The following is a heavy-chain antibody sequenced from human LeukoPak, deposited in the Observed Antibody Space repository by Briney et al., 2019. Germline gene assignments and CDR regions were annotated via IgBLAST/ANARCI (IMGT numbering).Heavy chain of an antibody. CDR1: GFTFSSYG. CDR2: ISYGGSNK. V-gene: IGHV3-30*18. Sequence: GRSLRLSCAASGFTFSSYGMHWVRQAPGKGLEWVAVISYGGSNKYYADSVKGRFTISRDNSKNTLYLQMNSLRAEDTAVYYCAKDPGGCTNGVCSEEGLFDPWGQGTLVTVSS. J-gene: IGHJ5*02. CDR3: AKDPGGCTNGVCSEEGLFDP. D-gene: IGHD2-8*01.